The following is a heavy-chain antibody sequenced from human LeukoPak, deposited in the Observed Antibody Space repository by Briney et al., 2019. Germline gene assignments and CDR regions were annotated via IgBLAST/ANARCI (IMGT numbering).Heavy chain of an antibody. D-gene: IGHD5-18*01. V-gene: IGHV1-8*01. J-gene: IGHJ4*02. CDR1: GYTFTNSD. CDR3: ARGADTAMSRTAFFDY. Sequence: ASVKVSCKASGYTFTNSDINWVRQAAGQGLEWMGWMNPKSGNAGFAQRFQGRVTLTRDTSVSTAYMELSSLRSEDTAVYYCARGADTAMSRTAFFDYWGQGSLVTVSS. CDR2: MNPKSGNA.